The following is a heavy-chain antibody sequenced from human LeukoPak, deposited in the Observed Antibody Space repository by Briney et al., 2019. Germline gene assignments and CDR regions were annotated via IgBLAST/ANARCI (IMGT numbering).Heavy chain of an antibody. V-gene: IGHV4-39*07. CDR1: GGSISSSSYY. Sequence: SETLSLTCTVSGGSISSSSYYWGWIRQPPGKGLEWIGSIYDSGSTYYNPSLKSRVTISVDTSKNQFSLKLSSVTAADTAVYYCASVDTAMLYAFDIWGQGTMVTVSS. CDR2: IYDSGST. J-gene: IGHJ3*02. D-gene: IGHD5-18*01. CDR3: ASVDTAMLYAFDI.